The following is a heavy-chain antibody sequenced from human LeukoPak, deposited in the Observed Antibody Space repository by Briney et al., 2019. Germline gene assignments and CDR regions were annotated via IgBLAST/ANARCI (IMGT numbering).Heavy chain of an antibody. CDR3: ASSPLISSGWLGFDS. V-gene: IGHV4-4*02. J-gene: IGHJ4*02. Sequence: ASGTLSLTCAVSGDSISNSNWWSWVRQPPGKGLEWIGYIYRDSGSTNYNPSLNSRVTISVDTSKNQFSLELSSVTAADTAVYYCASSPLISSGWLGFDSWGQGTLVTVSS. D-gene: IGHD6-19*01. CDR2: IYRDSGST. CDR1: GDSISNSNW.